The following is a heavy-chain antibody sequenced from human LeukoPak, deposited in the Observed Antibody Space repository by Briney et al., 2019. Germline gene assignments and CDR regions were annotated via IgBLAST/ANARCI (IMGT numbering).Heavy chain of an antibody. V-gene: IGHV4-59*08. Sequence: SETLSLTCAVYGGSFSGYYWSWIRQPAGKGLGWIGYIYYSGSTNYNPSLKSRVTISVDTSKNQFSLKLSSVTAADTAMYYCARHRYSGTRGYFDYWGQGALVPVSS. CDR3: ARHRYSGTRGYFDY. J-gene: IGHJ4*02. D-gene: IGHD1-26*01. CDR2: IYYSGST. CDR1: GGSFSGYY.